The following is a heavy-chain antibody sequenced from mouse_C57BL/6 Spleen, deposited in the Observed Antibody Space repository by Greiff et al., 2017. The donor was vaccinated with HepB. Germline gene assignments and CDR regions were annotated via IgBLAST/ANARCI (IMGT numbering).Heavy chain of an antibody. V-gene: IGHV3-6*01. CDR3: ARGATTVVEYYFDY. D-gene: IGHD1-1*01. J-gene: IGHJ2*01. Sequence: EVKLQESGPGLVKPSQSLSLTCSVTGYSITSGYYWNWIRQFPGNKLEWMGYISYDGSNNYNPSLKNRISITRDTSKNQFFLKLNSVTTEDTATYYCARGATTVVEYYFDYWGQGTTLTVSS. CDR2: ISYDGSN. CDR1: GYSITSGYY.